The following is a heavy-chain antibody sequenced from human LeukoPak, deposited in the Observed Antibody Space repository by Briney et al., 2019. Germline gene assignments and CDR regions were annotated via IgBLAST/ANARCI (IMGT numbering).Heavy chain of an antibody. J-gene: IGHJ4*02. CDR2: ISSSSSYI. Sequence: PGGSLRLSCAASGFTFSSYSMNWVRQAPGKGLEWVSSISSSSSYIYYADSVKGRFTISRDNAKNSPYLQMNSLRAEDTAVYYCARDQIAADFDYWGQGTLVTVSS. CDR1: GFTFSSYS. CDR3: ARDQIAADFDY. D-gene: IGHD6-13*01. V-gene: IGHV3-21*01.